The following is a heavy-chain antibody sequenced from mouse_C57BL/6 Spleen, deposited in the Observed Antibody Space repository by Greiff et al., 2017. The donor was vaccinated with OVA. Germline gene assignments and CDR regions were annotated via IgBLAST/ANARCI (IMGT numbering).Heavy chain of an antibody. V-gene: IGHV7-3*01. Sequence: EVKVEESGGGLVQPGGSLSLSCAASGFTFTDYYMSWVRQPPGKALEWLGFIRNKANGYTTEYSASVKGRFTISRDNSQSILYLQMNALRAEDSATYYCASPAYYSNAYAMDYWGQGTSVTVSS. CDR3: ASPAYYSNAYAMDY. J-gene: IGHJ4*01. D-gene: IGHD2-5*01. CDR2: IRNKANGYTT. CDR1: GFTFTDYY.